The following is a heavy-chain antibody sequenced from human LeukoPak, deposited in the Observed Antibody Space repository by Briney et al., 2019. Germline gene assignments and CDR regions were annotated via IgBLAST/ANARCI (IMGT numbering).Heavy chain of an antibody. Sequence: PGGSLRLSCAASGFTFSSYAMSWVRQAPGKGLEWVSVISGSGGSIYYADSVKGRFTISRDNSKNTLYLQMNSLRAEDTAVYYCARQAVIMPTDMGGPWFDPWGRGTLVAVAS. CDR1: GFTFSSYA. CDR3: ARQAVIMPTDMGGPWFDP. CDR2: ISGSGGSI. J-gene: IGHJ5*02. V-gene: IGHV3-23*01. D-gene: IGHD2-15*01.